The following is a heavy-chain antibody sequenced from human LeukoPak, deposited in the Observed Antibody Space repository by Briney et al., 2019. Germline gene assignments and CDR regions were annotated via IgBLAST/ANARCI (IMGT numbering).Heavy chain of an antibody. Sequence: GASVKVSCKASGYTFTSYGISWVRQAPGQGLEWMGWISAYNGNTNYAQKLQGRVTMTTDTSTSTAYMELRSLRSDDTAAYYCATHNPTQQSFDYWGQGTLVTVSS. CDR2: ISAYNGNT. CDR3: ATHNPTQQSFDY. D-gene: IGHD6-13*01. J-gene: IGHJ4*02. V-gene: IGHV1-18*01. CDR1: GYTFTSYG.